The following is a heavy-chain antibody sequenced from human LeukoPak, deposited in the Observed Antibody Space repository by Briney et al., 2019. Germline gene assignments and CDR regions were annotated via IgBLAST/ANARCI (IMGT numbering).Heavy chain of an antibody. V-gene: IGHV5-51*01. D-gene: IGHD3-22*01. CDR2: IYPGDSDT. J-gene: IGHJ4*02. CDR3: ASSRYYYGSSGYCFDY. CDR1: GYSFTSYW. Sequence: GESLKISCKGSGYSFTSYWIGWVRQMPGKGLEWMGIIYPGDSDTRYSPSFQGQVTISADKSISTAYLQWGSLKASETAMYYCASSRYYYGSSGYCFDYWGQGTLVTVSS.